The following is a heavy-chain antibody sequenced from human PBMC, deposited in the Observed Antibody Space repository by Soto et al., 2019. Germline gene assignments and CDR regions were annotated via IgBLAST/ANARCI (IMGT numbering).Heavy chain of an antibody. V-gene: IGHV1-3*01. D-gene: IGHD6-6*01. CDR2: INAGNGDT. J-gene: IGHJ6*02. CDR1: GYTFTGFP. Sequence: QVHLVQSGAEVKKPGASVKVSCKASGYTFTGFPIHWVRQAPGHRLEWMGWINAGNGDTKYSQKFQGRVTITRDTSASTAYMELSSLRSDDTAVYYCAGGDHSTSLGGMDVWGQGTTVIVSS. CDR3: AGGDHSTSLGGMDV.